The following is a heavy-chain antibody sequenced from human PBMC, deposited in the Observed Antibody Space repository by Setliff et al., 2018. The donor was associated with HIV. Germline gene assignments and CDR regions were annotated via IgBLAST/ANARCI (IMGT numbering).Heavy chain of an antibody. CDR1: GGSISSGGYY. Sequence: PSETLSLTCTVSGGSISSGGYYWSWIRQPAGKGLEWIGRIYSSGSTNYNPSLKSRVTISVDTSKNQFSLKLSSVTAADTAVYYCARGDWYDFFDYWGQGTLVTVSS. CDR3: ARGDWYDFFDY. J-gene: IGHJ4*02. V-gene: IGHV4-61*02. D-gene: IGHD6-19*01. CDR2: IYSSGST.